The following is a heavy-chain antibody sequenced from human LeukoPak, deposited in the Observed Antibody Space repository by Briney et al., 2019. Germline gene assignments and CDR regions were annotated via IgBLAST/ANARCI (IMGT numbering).Heavy chain of an antibody. Sequence: ASVKVSCKASGYTFTSYAMHWVRQAPGQRLEWMGRINAGNGNTKYSQKFQGRVTITRDTSASTAYMELSSLRSEDTAVYYCARGLDYGDLDNYWGQGTLVTVSS. CDR1: GYTFTSYA. D-gene: IGHD4-17*01. J-gene: IGHJ4*02. V-gene: IGHV1-3*01. CDR2: INAGNGNT. CDR3: ARGLDYGDLDNY.